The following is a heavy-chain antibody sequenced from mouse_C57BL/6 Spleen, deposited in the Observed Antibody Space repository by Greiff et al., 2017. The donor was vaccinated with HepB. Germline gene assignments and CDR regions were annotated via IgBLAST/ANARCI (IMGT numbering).Heavy chain of an antibody. J-gene: IGHJ2*01. CDR1: GYTFTSYW. CDR2: IHPNSGST. D-gene: IGHD4-1*01. V-gene: IGHV1-64*01. CDR3: ARSLTGTKYY. Sequence: QVQLQQSGAELVKPGASVKLSCKASGYTFTSYWMHWVKQRPGQGLEWIGMIHPNSGSTNYNEKFKSKATLTVDKSSSTAYMQLSSLTSEDSAVYYCARSLTGTKYYWGQGTTLTVSS.